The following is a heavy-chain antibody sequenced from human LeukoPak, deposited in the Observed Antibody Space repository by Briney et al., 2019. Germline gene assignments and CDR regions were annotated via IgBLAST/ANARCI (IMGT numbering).Heavy chain of an antibody. Sequence: GGSLRLSCAASEFTFSSHAMSWVRQPPGKGLEWVSAISSGGSNTYYADSVKGRLAISRDNSKNTLYLQMHSLRAEDTAVYYCAKGPRDGYIDYWGQGTLVTV. J-gene: IGHJ4*02. CDR1: EFTFSSHA. CDR2: ISSGGSNT. CDR3: AKGPRDGYIDY. D-gene: IGHD5-24*01. V-gene: IGHV3-23*01.